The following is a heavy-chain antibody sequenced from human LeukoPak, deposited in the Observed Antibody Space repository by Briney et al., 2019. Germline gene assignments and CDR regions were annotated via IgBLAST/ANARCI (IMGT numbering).Heavy chain of an antibody. D-gene: IGHD1-26*01. Sequence: GASVKVSCKASGYTFTGYYMHWVRQAPGQGLEWMGWINPNSGGTNYAQKFQGRVTMTRDTSISTAYMELSRLRSDDTAVYYCARDIGGYYYYGMDVWGQGTTVTVSS. CDR2: INPNSGGT. J-gene: IGHJ6*02. CDR1: GYTFTGYY. V-gene: IGHV1-2*02. CDR3: ARDIGGYYYYGMDV.